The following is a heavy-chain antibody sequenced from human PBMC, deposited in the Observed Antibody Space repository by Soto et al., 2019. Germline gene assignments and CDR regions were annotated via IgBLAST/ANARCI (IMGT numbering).Heavy chain of an antibody. V-gene: IGHV3-21*01. J-gene: IGHJ4*02. CDR3: ARDSFLRPGTHDC. D-gene: IGHD1-7*01. CDR2: ISSSSSYI. CDR1: GFTFSSYS. Sequence: GGSLRLSCAASGFTFSSYSMNWVRQAPGKGLEWVSSISSSSSYIYYADSVKGRFTISRDNAKNSLYLQMNSLRAEDTAVYYCARDSFLRPGTHDCWGQGTLVTVSS.